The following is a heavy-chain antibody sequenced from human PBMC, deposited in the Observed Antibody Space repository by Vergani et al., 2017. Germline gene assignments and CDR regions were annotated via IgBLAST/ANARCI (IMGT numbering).Heavy chain of an antibody. J-gene: IGHJ4*02. CDR2: IRSKANSYAT. V-gene: IGHV3-73*01. CDR1: GFTFSGSA. CDR3: TSPHYYDSSGYYRDFDY. Sequence: EVQLVESGGGLVQPGGSLKLSCAASGFTFSGSAMHWVRQASGKGLEWVGRIRSKANSYATAYAASVKGRFTISRDDPKNTAYLQMNSLKTEDTAVYYCTSPHYYDSSGYYRDFDYWGQGTLVTVSS. D-gene: IGHD3-22*01.